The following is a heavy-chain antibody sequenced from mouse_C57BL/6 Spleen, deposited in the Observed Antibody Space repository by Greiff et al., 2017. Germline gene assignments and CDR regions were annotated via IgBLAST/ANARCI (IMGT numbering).Heavy chain of an antibody. CDR1: GFTFSSYG. CDR2: ISSGGSYT. V-gene: IGHV5-6*02. CDR3: ARLRGNLDY. J-gene: IGHJ2*01. Sequence: DVKLVESGGDLVKPGGSLKLSCAASGFTFSSYGMSWVRQTPDKRLEWVATISSGGSYTYYPDSVKGRFTISRDNAKNTLYLQMSSLKSEDTAMYYCARLRGNLDYWGQGTTLTVSS.